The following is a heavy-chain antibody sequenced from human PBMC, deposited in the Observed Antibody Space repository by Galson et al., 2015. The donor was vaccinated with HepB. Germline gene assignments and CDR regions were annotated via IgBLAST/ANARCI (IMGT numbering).Heavy chain of an antibody. D-gene: IGHD3-10*01. CDR2: ISTYNGNT. CDR3: AREWFGEFYYFDY. CDR1: GYTFTSYG. J-gene: IGHJ4*02. Sequence: SVKVSCKASGYTFTSYGISWVRQAPGQGLEWMGWISTYNGNTNYAQKLQGRVTMTIDTFTSTAYMELRSLRSDDTAVYYCAREWFGEFYYFDYWGQGTLVTVSS. V-gene: IGHV1-18*04.